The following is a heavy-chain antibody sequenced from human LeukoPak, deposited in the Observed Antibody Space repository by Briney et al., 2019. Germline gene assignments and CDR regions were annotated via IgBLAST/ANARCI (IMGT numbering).Heavy chain of an antibody. CDR3: ARSRYGDWGYFDY. J-gene: IGHJ4*02. CDR2: IIPIFGIA. D-gene: IGHD7-27*01. CDR1: GGTFSSYA. V-gene: IGHV1-69*04. Sequence: SVKVSCKASGGTFSSYAISCVRQAPGQGLEWVGRIIPIFGIANYAQKFQGRVTITADKSTSTAYMELSSLRSEDTAVYYCARSRYGDWGYFDYWGQGTLVTVSS.